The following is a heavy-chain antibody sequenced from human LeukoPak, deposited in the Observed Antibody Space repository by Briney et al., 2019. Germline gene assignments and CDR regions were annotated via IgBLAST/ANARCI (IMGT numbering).Heavy chain of an antibody. V-gene: IGHV4-34*01. CDR1: GGSFSGYY. D-gene: IGHD4-17*01. CDR3: ARVVFDYGVDY. J-gene: IGHJ4*02. Sequence: SETLSLTCAVYGGSFSGYYWSWTRQPPGKGLEWIGEINHSGSTNYNPSLKSRVTISVDTSKNQFSLKLSSVTAADTAVYYCARVVFDYGVDYWGQGTLVTVSS. CDR2: INHSGST.